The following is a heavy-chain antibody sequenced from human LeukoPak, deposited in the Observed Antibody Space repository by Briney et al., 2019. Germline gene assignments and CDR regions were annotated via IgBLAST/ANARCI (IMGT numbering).Heavy chain of an antibody. D-gene: IGHD6-19*01. Sequence: PSETLSLTCTVSGYSISSGYYWGWIRQPPGKGLEWIGSIYHSGSTYYNPSLKSRVTISVDTSKNQFSLKLSSVTAADTAVYYCASGGYSSGSTDDYWGQGTLVTVSS. CDR2: IYHSGST. J-gene: IGHJ4*02. CDR1: GYSISSGYY. V-gene: IGHV4-38-2*02. CDR3: ASGGYSSGSTDDY.